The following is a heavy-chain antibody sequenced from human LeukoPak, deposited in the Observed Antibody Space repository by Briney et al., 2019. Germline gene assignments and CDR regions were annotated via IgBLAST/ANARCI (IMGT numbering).Heavy chain of an antibody. Sequence: GGSLRLSCAASGFTVSSNYMSWVRQAPGKGLEWVSVIYSGGSTYYADSVKGRFTISRDNSKNTLYLQMNSLRAEDTAVYYRARYAVYYYYGMDVWGQGTTVTVSS. CDR3: ARYAVYYYYGMDV. J-gene: IGHJ6*02. CDR1: GFTVSSNY. V-gene: IGHV3-53*01. CDR2: IYSGGST.